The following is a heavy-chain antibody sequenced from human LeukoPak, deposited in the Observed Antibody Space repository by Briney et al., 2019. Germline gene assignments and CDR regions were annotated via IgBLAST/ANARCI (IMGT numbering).Heavy chain of an antibody. CDR2: IYSSGNT. D-gene: IGHD5-12*01. CDR3: ARRGGYSGYEQV. Sequence: SETLSLTCSVSGGSISSYYWSWIRQPPGQGLEWIGYIYSSGNTNYSPSLKSRVAISVDTSRNQFSLNLSSVTAADTAVYYCARRGGYSGYEQVWGQGTLVTVSS. CDR1: GGSISSYY. J-gene: IGHJ4*02. V-gene: IGHV4-59*08.